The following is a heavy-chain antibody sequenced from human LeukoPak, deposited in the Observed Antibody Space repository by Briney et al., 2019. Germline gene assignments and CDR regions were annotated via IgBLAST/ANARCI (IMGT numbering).Heavy chain of an antibody. D-gene: IGHD2-15*01. Sequence: PGGSLRLSCAASGFTFSSYGMHWVRQAPGKGLEWVAFIRYDGSNKCYADSVKGRFTISRDNSKNTLYLQMNSLRAEDTAVYYCAKDGCSGGSSYLLEYFQHWGQGTLVTVSS. J-gene: IGHJ1*01. V-gene: IGHV3-30*02. CDR3: AKDGCSGGSSYLLEYFQH. CDR1: GFTFSSYG. CDR2: IRYDGSNK.